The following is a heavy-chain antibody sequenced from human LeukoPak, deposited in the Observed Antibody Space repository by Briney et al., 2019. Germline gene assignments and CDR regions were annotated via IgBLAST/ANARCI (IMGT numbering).Heavy chain of an antibody. D-gene: IGHD3-10*01. CDR2: INHSGST. CDR3: ARVSMVRGVILPDYYYMDV. V-gene: IGHV4-34*01. CDR1: GGSFSGYY. Sequence: SETLSLTCAVYGGSFSGYYWSWIRQPPGKGLEWIGEINHSGSTNYNPSLKSRVTISVDTSKNQFSLKLSSVTAADTAVYYCARVSMVRGVILPDYYYMDVWGKGTTVTISS. J-gene: IGHJ6*03.